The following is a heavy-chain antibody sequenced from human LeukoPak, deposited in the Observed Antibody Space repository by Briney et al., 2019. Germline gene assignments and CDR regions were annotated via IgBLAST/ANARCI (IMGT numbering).Heavy chain of an antibody. D-gene: IGHD3-22*01. CDR2: INHSGST. CDR1: GGSISSYY. V-gene: IGHV4-34*01. Sequence: SETLSLTCTVSGGSISSYYWSWIRQPPGKGLEGIGEINHSGSTNYNPSLKSRVTISVDTSKNQFSLKLSSVTAADTAVYYCARGRGYYYDSSGYYNEGHRVYYSDYWGQGTLVTVSS. J-gene: IGHJ4*02. CDR3: ARGRGYYYDSSGYYNEGHRVYYSDY.